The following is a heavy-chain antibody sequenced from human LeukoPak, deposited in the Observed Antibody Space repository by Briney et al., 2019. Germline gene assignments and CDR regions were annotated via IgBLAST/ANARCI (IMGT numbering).Heavy chain of an antibody. CDR2: ISYDGGDK. Sequence: QTGGSPRLSCAASGFTFSSYDMHWVRQAPGLRPEWVAVISYDGGDKYYADSVKGRFTISRDNSKNTLYLQMNGLRAEDTALYSCAKSNVIRGFVVEEGFDPWGQGTLVTVS. J-gene: IGHJ5*02. CDR3: AKSNVIRGFVVEEGFDP. V-gene: IGHV3-30*18. D-gene: IGHD3-10*01. CDR1: GFTFSSYD.